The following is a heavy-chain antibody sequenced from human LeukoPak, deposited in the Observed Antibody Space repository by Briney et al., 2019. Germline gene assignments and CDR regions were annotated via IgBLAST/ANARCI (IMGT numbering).Heavy chain of an antibody. Sequence: SETLSLTCTVSGGSISSSSYYWRWIRQPPGKGLEWIGYIYYSGSTNYNPSLKSRVTISVDTSKNQFSLKLSSVTAADTAVYYCARDHVVVPAAKAAAGWFDPWGQGTLVTVSS. CDR3: ARDHVVVPAAKAAAGWFDP. V-gene: IGHV4-61*01. J-gene: IGHJ5*02. D-gene: IGHD2-2*01. CDR2: IYYSGST. CDR1: GGSISSSSYY.